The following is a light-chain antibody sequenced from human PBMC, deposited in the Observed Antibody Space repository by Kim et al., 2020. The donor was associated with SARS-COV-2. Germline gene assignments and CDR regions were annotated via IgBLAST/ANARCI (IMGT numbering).Light chain of an antibody. V-gene: IGLV3-1*01. CDR3: QAWDSSTVV. CDR2: QDS. J-gene: IGLJ2*01. Sequence: VSPGQPASITCSGDKLGDKYACWYQQKPGQSPVVVIHQDSKRPSGIPERFSGSNSGNTATLTISGTQAMDEADYYCQAWDSSTVVFGGGTQLTVL. CDR1: KLGDKY.